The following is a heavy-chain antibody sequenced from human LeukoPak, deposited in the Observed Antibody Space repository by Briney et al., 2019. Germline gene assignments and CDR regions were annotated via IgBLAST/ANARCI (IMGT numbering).Heavy chain of an antibody. D-gene: IGHD3-10*01. J-gene: IGHJ4*02. Sequence: PSETLSLTCAVYGESFSGYYWSWIRQPPGKGLEWIGEINHSGSTNYNPSLKSRVTISVDTSKNQFSLKLSSVTAADTAVYYCARVRNYGSGSYYPYYFDYWGQGTLVTVSS. CDR1: GESFSGYY. CDR3: ARVRNYGSGSYYPYYFDY. CDR2: INHSGST. V-gene: IGHV4-34*01.